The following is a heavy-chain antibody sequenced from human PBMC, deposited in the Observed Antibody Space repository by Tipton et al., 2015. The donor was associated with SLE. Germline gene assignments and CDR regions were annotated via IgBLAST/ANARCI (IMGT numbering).Heavy chain of an antibody. D-gene: IGHD2-15*01. CDR2: VHYSGST. CDR1: GGSISSHY. Sequence: TLSLTCTVSGGSISSHYWSWIRQPPGKGLEWIGYVHYSGSTNYSPSLKSRLTISIDTSKNQFSLRLISVTAADTAVYYCARDGLREGMDVWGQGTTVTVSS. V-gene: IGHV4-59*11. CDR3: ARDGLREGMDV. J-gene: IGHJ6*02.